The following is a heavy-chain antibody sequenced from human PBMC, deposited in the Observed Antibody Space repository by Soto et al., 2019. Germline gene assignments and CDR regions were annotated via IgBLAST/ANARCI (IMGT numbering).Heavy chain of an antibody. V-gene: IGHV3-23*01. CDR1: GFTFSSYA. D-gene: IGHD3-10*01. CDR2: ISGSGGST. CDR3: AKSRWFGETPYYYYGMDV. Sequence: GGSLRLSCAASGFTFSSYAMSWVRQAPGKGLEWVSAISGSGGSTYYADSVKGRFTISRDNSKNTLYLQMNSLRAEDTAVYYCAKSRWFGETPYYYYGMDVWGQGTTVTVSS. J-gene: IGHJ6*02.